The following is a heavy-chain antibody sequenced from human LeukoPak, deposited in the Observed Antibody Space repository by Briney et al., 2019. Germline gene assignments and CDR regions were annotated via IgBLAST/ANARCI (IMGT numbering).Heavy chain of an antibody. V-gene: IGHV3-66*01. D-gene: IGHD3-22*01. CDR3: ARDLVGGWDDSSGYYYGYFDY. Sequence: PGGSLRLSCAASGFTFTYAWMIWVRQAPGKGLEWVSVIYSGGSTYYADCVRGRFTISRDNSKNTLYVQMNSLRAEDTAVYYCARDLVGGWDDSSGYYYGYFDYWGQGTLVTVSS. CDR1: GFTFTYAW. CDR2: IYSGGST. J-gene: IGHJ4*02.